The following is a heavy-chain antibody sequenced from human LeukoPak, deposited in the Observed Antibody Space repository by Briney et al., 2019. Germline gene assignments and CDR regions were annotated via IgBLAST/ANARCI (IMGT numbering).Heavy chain of an antibody. D-gene: IGHD6-13*01. CDR2: IKQDGSEK. J-gene: IGHJ4*02. CDR3: ARIAAAAPGDY. Sequence: PGGSQRLSCAASGFTFSNYWMSWVRQAPGKGLEWVANIKQDGSEKYYVDSVKGRFTISRDNAKNSLSLQMNSLRAEDTAVYYCARIAAAAPGDYWGQGTLVTVSS. CDR1: GFTFSNYW. V-gene: IGHV3-7*05.